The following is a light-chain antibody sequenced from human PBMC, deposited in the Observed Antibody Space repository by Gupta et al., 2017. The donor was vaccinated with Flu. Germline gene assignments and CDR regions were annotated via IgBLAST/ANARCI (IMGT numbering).Light chain of an antibody. CDR1: NSDIGAYKY. CDR3: TSYAGNGRIL. Sequence: HSALTQPPSASGSRGQSVTISCSGTNSDIGAYKYVSWYQQHPGEAPNLILYEVSKRPSGVPDRFSGSKSGNTASLTVSGRQPEDEADYYGTSYAGNGRILFGGGTKVTV. CDR2: EVS. V-gene: IGLV2-8*01. J-gene: IGLJ2*01.